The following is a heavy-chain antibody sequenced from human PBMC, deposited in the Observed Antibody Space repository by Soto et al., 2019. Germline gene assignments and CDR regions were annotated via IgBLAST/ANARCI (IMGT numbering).Heavy chain of an antibody. J-gene: IGHJ4*02. CDR3: AREASAVISLDY. CDR1: GYTFTAYS. Sequence: ASVNVSCKSSGYTFTAYSIHWVRQAPGQGLEWVGWFNPNSGDTIYAQKFQGRVTLTRDTSIGTAYMELYSLTSDDTAVYYCAREASAVISLDYWGQGTLVTVSS. D-gene: IGHD6-19*01. CDR2: FNPNSGDT. V-gene: IGHV1-2*02.